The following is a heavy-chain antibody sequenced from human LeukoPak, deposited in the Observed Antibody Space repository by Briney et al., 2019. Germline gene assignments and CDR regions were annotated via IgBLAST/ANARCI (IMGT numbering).Heavy chain of an antibody. Sequence: ASVKVTCKASGYTFSTYYMYWVRQSPGQGLEWMGAINPTRTDTIYAQTFQGRVTMTRDLSTSTVYMELSSLRSEGTAVYYCVRDGYNYGSNWFDPWGQGTLVTVSS. V-gene: IGHV1-46*01. J-gene: IGHJ5*02. CDR2: INPTRTDT. D-gene: IGHD5-18*01. CDR3: VRDGYNYGSNWFDP. CDR1: GYTFSTYY.